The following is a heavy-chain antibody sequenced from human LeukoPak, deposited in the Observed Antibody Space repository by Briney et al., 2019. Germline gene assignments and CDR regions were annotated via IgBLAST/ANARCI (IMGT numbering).Heavy chain of an antibody. CDR3: AKRINYYDSSGPHDAFDI. CDR2: ISGSGGST. V-gene: IGHV3-23*01. CDR1: GFTFSSYA. D-gene: IGHD3-22*01. J-gene: IGHJ3*02. Sequence: GGSLRLSCAASGFTFSSYAMSWVRQAPGKGLEWVSAISGSGGSTYYADSVKGRFTISRDNSKNTLYLQMNSLRAEDTAVYCCAKRINYYDSSGPHDAFDIWGQGAMVTVSS.